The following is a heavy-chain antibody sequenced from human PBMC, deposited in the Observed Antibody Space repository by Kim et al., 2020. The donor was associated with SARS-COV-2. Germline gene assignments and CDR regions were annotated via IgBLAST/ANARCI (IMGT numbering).Heavy chain of an antibody. D-gene: IGHD5-12*01. J-gene: IGHJ4*02. Sequence: GGSLRLSCAASGFTFSGSAMHWVRQASGKGLEWVGRIRSKANSYATAYAASVKGRFTISRDDSKNTAYLQMNSLKTEDTAVYYCTSRTLVATIKGDFDYWGQGTLVTVSS. CDR1: GFTFSGSA. V-gene: IGHV3-73*01. CDR3: TSRTLVATIKGDFDY. CDR2: IRSKANSYAT.